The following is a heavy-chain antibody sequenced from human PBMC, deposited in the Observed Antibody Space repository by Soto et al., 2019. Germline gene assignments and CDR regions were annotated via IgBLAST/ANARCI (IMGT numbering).Heavy chain of an antibody. Sequence: EVQLVESGGGLVQPGGSLRLSCAASGFTFSSYSMNWVRQAPGKGLEWVSSISSSSSYIYYADSVKGRFTISRDNAKNSLYLQMNSLRAEDTAVYYCARKSYYYDSSGSSALDYWGQGTLVTVSS. CDR3: ARKSYYYDSSGSSALDY. J-gene: IGHJ4*02. D-gene: IGHD3-22*01. V-gene: IGHV3-21*01. CDR2: ISSSSSYI. CDR1: GFTFSSYS.